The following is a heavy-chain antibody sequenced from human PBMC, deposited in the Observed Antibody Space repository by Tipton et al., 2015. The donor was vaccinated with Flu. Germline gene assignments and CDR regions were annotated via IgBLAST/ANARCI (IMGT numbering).Heavy chain of an antibody. CDR1: GGSISSYY. J-gene: IGHJ4*02. D-gene: IGHD3-16*01. CDR2: IYYSGST. V-gene: IGHV4-59*01. CDR3: ARVDGPRDYEGHFDY. Sequence: TLSLTCTVSGGSISSYYWSWIRQPPGKGLEWIGYIYYSGSTNYNPSLKSRVTISVDTSKNQFSLKLSSVTAADTAVYYCARVDGPRDYEGHFDYWGQGTLVTVSS.